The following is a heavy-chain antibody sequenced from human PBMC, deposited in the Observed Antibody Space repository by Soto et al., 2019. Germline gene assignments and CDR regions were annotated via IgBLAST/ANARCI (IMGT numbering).Heavy chain of an antibody. J-gene: IGHJ1*01. CDR3: AKGGEVGATTSYFQH. CDR1: GFTFSSYA. CDR2: ISGSGGST. D-gene: IGHD1-26*01. Sequence: GGSLRLSCAASGFTFSSYAMSWVRQAPGKGLEWVSAISGSGGSTYYADSVKGRFTISRDNSKNTLYLQMNSLRAEDTAVYYWAKGGEVGATTSYFQHWGQGTLVTVSS. V-gene: IGHV3-23*01.